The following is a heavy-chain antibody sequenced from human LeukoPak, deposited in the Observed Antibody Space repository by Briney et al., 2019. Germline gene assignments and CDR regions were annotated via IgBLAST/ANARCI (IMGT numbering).Heavy chain of an antibody. Sequence: GGSLRLSCAASGSTFSSYAMHWVRQAPGKGLEWVAVISYDGSNKYYADSVKGRFTISRDNSKNTLCLQMNSLRAEDTAVYYCARDRGYVDTAMVNYWGQGTLVTVSS. V-gene: IGHV3-30-3*01. D-gene: IGHD5-18*01. CDR1: GSTFSSYA. CDR2: ISYDGSNK. CDR3: ARDRGYVDTAMVNY. J-gene: IGHJ4*02.